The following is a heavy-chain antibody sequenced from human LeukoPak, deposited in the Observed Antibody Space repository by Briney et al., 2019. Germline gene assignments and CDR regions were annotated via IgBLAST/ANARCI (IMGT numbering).Heavy chain of an antibody. Sequence: VASVKVSCKASGGTFSSYAISWVRQAPGQGLEWMGRIIPILGIANYAQKFQGRVTITADKSTSTAYMELSSLRPEDTAVYYCARDDYGGNSRRDYWGQGTLVTVSS. CDR3: ARDDYGGNSRRDY. J-gene: IGHJ4*02. D-gene: IGHD4-17*01. V-gene: IGHV1-69*04. CDR2: IIPILGIA. CDR1: GGTFSSYA.